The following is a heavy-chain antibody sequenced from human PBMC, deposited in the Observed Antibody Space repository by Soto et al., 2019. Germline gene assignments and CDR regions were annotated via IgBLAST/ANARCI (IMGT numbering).Heavy chain of an antibody. J-gene: IGHJ4*02. CDR2: IYYSGST. Sequence: SETLSLTCSVSGGSVSSGSYYWSWVRQPPGKGLEWIGYIYYSGSTNYNPSLKSRVTISVDTSKNQFSLKLSSVTAADTAVYYCAREYSSSSSFDYWGQGTLVTVSS. V-gene: IGHV4-61*01. CDR3: AREYSSSSSFDY. CDR1: GGSVSSGSYY. D-gene: IGHD6-6*01.